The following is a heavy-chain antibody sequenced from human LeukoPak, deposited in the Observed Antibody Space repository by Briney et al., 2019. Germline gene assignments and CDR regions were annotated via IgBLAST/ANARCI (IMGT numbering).Heavy chain of an antibody. V-gene: IGHV3-23*01. J-gene: IGHJ6*03. CDR3: AKELRFLEWLTLGDYMDV. Sequence: PGGSLRLSCAASGFTFNSYAMSWVRQAPGKGLEWVSAISGSGGSTYYADSVKGRFTIPRDNSKNALYLQMNSLRAEDTAVYYCAKELRFLEWLTLGDYMDVWGKGTTVTVSS. CDR2: ISGSGGST. CDR1: GFTFNSYA. D-gene: IGHD3-3*01.